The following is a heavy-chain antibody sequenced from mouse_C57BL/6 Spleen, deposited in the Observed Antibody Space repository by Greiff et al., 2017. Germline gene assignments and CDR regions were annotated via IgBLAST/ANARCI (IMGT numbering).Heavy chain of an antibody. CDR2: ISGGGGNT. J-gene: IGHJ1*03. CDR3: ARQREGYFDV. V-gene: IGHV5-9*01. CDR1: GFTFSSYT. Sequence: EVKLVESGGGLVKPGGSLTLSCAASGFTFSSYTMSWVRQTPEKRLEWVATISGGGGNTYYPDSVKGRFTISRDNAKNTLYLQMSSLRSEDTALYYCARQREGYFDVWGTGTTVTVSS.